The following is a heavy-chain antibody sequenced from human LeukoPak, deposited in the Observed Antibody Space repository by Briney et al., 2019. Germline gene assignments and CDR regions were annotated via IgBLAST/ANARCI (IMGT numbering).Heavy chain of an antibody. V-gene: IGHV1-18*01. CDR3: ARGGNVLLWFGDPQTVDY. J-gene: IGHJ4*02. CDR2: ISAYNGNT. CDR1: GYTFTSYG. D-gene: IGHD3-10*01. Sequence: ASVKVSCKASGYTFTSYGISWVRQAPGQGLEWMGWISAYNGNTNYAQKLQGRVTMITDTSTSTAYMELRSLRSDDTAVYYCARGGNVLLWFGDPQTVDYWGQGTLVTVSS.